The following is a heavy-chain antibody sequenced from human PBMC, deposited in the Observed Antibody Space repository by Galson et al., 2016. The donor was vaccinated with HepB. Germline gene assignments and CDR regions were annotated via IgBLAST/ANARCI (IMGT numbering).Heavy chain of an antibody. J-gene: IGHJ4*02. CDR1: GFTFSDYY. D-gene: IGHD3-16*02. CDR3: VRFGTYSPYRSGY. CDR2: ISSSGSTI. Sequence: SLRLSCAASGFTFSDYYMSWIRQAPGKGLEWVSYISSSGSTIYYADSVKGRFTISRDNAKHSLYLQMNSLRAEDTAVYYCVRFGTYSPYRSGYWGQGTLVTVSS. V-gene: IGHV3-11*01.